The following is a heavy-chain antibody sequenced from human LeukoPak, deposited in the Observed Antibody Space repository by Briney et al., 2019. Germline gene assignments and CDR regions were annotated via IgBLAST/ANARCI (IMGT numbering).Heavy chain of an antibody. CDR2: IWYDGSNK. CDR3: ATSGSYYRFEY. V-gene: IGHV3-33*01. CDR1: GFTFSSYG. D-gene: IGHD1-26*01. J-gene: IGHJ4*02. Sequence: GRSLRLSCAASGFTFSSYGMHWVRQAPGKGLEWVAVIWYDGSNKYYADSVKGRFPISRDNSKNTLYLQMNSLRAEDTAVYYCATSGSYYRFEYWGQGTLVTVSS.